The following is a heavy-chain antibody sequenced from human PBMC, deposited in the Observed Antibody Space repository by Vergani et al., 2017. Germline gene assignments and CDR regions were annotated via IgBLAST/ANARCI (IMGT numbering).Heavy chain of an antibody. CDR1: GFTFSSYA. CDR2: ISGSGGST. D-gene: IGHD3-3*01. J-gene: IGHJ5*02. V-gene: IGHV3-23*01. CDR3: AKSNYDFWSGYPSVGWFDP. Sequence: EVQLLESGGGLVQPGGSLRLSCAASGFTFSSYAMSWVRQAPGKGLEWVSAISGSGGSTYYADSVKGRFTISRDNSKNTLYLQMNSLRAWDTAVYYCAKSNYDFWSGYPSVGWFDPWGQGTLVTVSS.